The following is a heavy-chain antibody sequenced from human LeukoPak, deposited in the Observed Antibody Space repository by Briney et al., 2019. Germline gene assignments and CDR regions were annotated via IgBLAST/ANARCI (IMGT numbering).Heavy chain of an antibody. CDR3: ARHTRTYYYDSSDYYSGAFDI. D-gene: IGHD3-22*01. V-gene: IGHV4-39*01. CDR2: ISYSGST. J-gene: IGHJ3*02. Sequence: SETLSLTCTVSGGSISSSSYYWGWIRQPPGKGLEWIGSISYSGSTYYNPSLKSRVTVSVDTSNNQCSLKLSSVTAADTAVYYCARHTRTYYYDSSDYYSGAFDIWGQGTMVTVSS. CDR1: GGSISSSSYY.